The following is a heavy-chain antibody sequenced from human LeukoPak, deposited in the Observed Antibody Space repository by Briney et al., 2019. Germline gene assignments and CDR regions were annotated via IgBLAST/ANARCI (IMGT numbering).Heavy chain of an antibody. V-gene: IGHV3-23*01. Sequence: GGSLRLSCAASGFTFSSYAMSWVRQAPGKGLEWVSAISGSGGSTYYADSVKGRFTISRDNSKNTLYLQMNSLRAEDTAVYYCAKFHQEITMIVVVTLYYYYGMDVWGQGTTVTVSS. D-gene: IGHD3-22*01. CDR1: GFTFSSYA. CDR2: ISGSGGST. CDR3: AKFHQEITMIVVVTLYYYYGMDV. J-gene: IGHJ6*02.